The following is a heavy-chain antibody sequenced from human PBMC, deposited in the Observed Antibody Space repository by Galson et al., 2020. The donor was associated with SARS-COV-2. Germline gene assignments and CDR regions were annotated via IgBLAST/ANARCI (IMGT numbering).Heavy chain of an antibody. CDR3: AKGNNYYDSQGYFDH. D-gene: IGHD3-22*01. CDR1: GFPFSNFA. J-gene: IGHJ4*02. CDR2: VDGSGANT. V-gene: IGHV3-23*01. Sequence: GGSLRLSCAASGFPFSNFAMTWVRQAPGKGLEWVSSVDGSGANTYYADSVKGRFTVSRDNSKNTVYLQLNSLRAEDTAVYYCAKGNNYYDSQGYFDHWGQGTLVTVSS.